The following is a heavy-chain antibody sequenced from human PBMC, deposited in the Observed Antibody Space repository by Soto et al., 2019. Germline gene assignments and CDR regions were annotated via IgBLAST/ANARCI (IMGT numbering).Heavy chain of an antibody. CDR1: GGSISRYY. CDR3: ARVSPSDGYWRYCDY. J-gene: IGHJ4*02. Sequence: QVQLQESGPGLVKPSETLSLTCTVSGGSISRYYWSWIRKTPGKILEWIVYIYNIGSTNYHPSLKSPITKSVDTSKNEFSMKLSSVTAAHTAVHYCARVSPSDGYWRYCDYCGKVTLGTVSS. CDR2: IYNIGST. V-gene: IGHV4-59*01. D-gene: IGHD5-18*01.